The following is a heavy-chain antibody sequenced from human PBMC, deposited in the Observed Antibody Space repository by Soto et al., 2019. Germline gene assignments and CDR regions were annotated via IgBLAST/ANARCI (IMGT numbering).Heavy chain of an antibody. CDR1: GYTFSEYY. V-gene: IGHV3-72*01. J-gene: IGHJ4*01. CDR3: SRAGIMTTPYYSDY. D-gene: IGHD4-4*01. CDR2: VRNKVNSYTT. Sequence: EVQLVESGGGLVQPGGSLRLSCAAFGYTFSEYYMDWFLQARGKGLEWVGRVRNKVNSYTTEYAASVKGRFTISRDDSKSSLFLQMGSLKTEDTAVYYCSRAGIMTTPYYSDYWGQGTLVTVSS.